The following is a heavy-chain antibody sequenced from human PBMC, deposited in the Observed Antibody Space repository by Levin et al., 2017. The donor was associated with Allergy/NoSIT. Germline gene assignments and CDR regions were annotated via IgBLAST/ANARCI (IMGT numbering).Heavy chain of an antibody. CDR3: ARDQAAADRGHGFIEY. Sequence: GGSLRLSCAASGFTFSSYSMHWVRQAPGKGLEWVASISTSNSYIYYADSVKGRFTISRDNARNSLYLQMDSLRAEDTAVYYCARDQAAADRGHGFIEYWGQGTLVTVSA. CDR1: GFTFSSYS. V-gene: IGHV3-21*01. J-gene: IGHJ4*02. D-gene: IGHD6-13*01. CDR2: ISTSNSYI.